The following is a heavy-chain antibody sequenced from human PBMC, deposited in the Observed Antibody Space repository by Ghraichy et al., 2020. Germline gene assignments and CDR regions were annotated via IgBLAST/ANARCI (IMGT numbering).Heavy chain of an antibody. J-gene: IGHJ6*03. D-gene: IGHD4-11*01. CDR3: AKFITTAVYYYYYMDV. V-gene: IGHV3-23*01. CDR1: GFTFSSYA. Sequence: GGSLRLSCAASGFTFSSYAMSWVRQAPGKGLEWVSAISGSGGSTYYADSVKGRFTISRDNSKNTLYLQMNSLRAKDTAVYYCAKFITTAVYYYYYMDVWGKGTTVTVSS. CDR2: ISGSGGST.